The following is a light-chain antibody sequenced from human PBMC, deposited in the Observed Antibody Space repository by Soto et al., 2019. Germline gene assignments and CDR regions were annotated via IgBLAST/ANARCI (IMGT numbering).Light chain of an antibody. CDR1: QSVRSE. CDR2: GAS. CDR3: QHYERWPPLN. Sequence: ELVMTQSPASLSVSPGERVTLSCRASQSVRSELAWYQQKSGQPPRLLIYGASTRATGIPARFSGSGSGTEFTLTINALQSDDFAVYYCQHYERWPPLNFGGGTKVESK. J-gene: IGKJ4*01. V-gene: IGKV3-15*01.